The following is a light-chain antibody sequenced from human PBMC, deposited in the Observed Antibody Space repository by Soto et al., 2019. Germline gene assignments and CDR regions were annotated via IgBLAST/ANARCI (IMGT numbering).Light chain of an antibody. CDR3: QQYGDSPPAYT. CDR1: QSVSSSY. CDR2: AAS. J-gene: IGKJ2*01. Sequence: EIVLTQSPGTLSSSPGERATLSCRASQSVSSSYLAWYQQKPGQAPRLLIYAASSRATGIPDRFSGSGSGTDFTLTISRLEPEDFAVYYCQQYGDSPPAYTFGQGTKLEIK. V-gene: IGKV3-20*01.